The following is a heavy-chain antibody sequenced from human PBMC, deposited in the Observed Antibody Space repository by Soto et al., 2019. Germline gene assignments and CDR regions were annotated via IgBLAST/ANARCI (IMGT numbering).Heavy chain of an antibody. Sequence: QVQLVQSGAEVKKPGASVKVSCQASGYTFSNYGISWVRQAPGQGLEWMGWISTDNGNTNSARKLQGRVTMATDTSTSTAYMELRSLRSDDTAMYYCARDGLGGGAAGISYYHHGMDVWGQGTTVTVSS. V-gene: IGHV1-18*01. CDR3: ARDGLGGGAAGISYYHHGMDV. CDR1: GYTFSNYG. CDR2: ISTDNGNT. J-gene: IGHJ6*02. D-gene: IGHD6-25*01.